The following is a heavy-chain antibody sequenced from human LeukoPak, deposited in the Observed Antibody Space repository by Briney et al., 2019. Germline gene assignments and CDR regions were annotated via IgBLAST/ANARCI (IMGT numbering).Heavy chain of an antibody. J-gene: IGHJ4*02. Sequence: GASVKVSCKASGYTFIDYYMHWVRQAPGQGLEWMGWINPNSGGTNFAQKFQGRVTMTRDTSISTAYMELSRLRSDDTAVYYCARTNTLRDGYNYPIFDYWGQGTLVTVSS. D-gene: IGHD5-24*01. CDR2: INPNSGGT. CDR3: ARTNTLRDGYNYPIFDY. CDR1: GYTFIDYY. V-gene: IGHV1-2*02.